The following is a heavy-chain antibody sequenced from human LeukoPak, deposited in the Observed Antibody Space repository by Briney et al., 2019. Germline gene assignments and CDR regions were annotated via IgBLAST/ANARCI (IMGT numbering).Heavy chain of an antibody. D-gene: IGHD1-26*01. CDR3: VRMGRREPQAFDI. J-gene: IGHJ3*02. V-gene: IGHV1-46*01. Sequence: ASVKVSCKASGYTFTSYYMHWVRQAPGQGLEWMGIINPSGGSTSYAQKFQGRVTMTRDTSTSTVYMELSSLRSEDTAVYYCVRMGRREPQAFDIWGQGTMVTVSS. CDR2: INPSGGST. CDR1: GYTFTSYY.